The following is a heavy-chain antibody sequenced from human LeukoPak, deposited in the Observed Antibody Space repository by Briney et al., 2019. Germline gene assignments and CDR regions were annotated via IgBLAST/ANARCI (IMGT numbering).Heavy chain of an antibody. V-gene: IGHV3-33*06. CDR1: GFFFSTNG. J-gene: IGHJ6*03. Sequence: PGGSLRLSCATSGFFFSTNGMHWVRQAPGKGLEWVAVIWHDGNNKYYADSVSGRFTISRDNFQNTLHLQMSNLRAEDTAVYYCVKGNKNYYYMEVWGKGTTVTVSS. CDR3: VKGNKNYYYMEV. CDR2: IWHDGNNK. D-gene: IGHD1/OR15-1a*01.